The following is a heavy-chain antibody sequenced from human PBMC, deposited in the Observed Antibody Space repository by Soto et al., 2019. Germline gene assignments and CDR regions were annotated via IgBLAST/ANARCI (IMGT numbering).Heavy chain of an antibody. Sequence: ASVKVSCKASGYTFTSYGISGVRQAPGQGLEWMGWISAYNGNTNYAQKLQGRVTMTTDTSTSTAYMELRSLRSDDTAVYYCARYCSSTSCHGYYYYYGMDVWGQGTTVTVSS. CDR1: GYTFTSYG. V-gene: IGHV1-18*04. J-gene: IGHJ6*02. CDR2: ISAYNGNT. CDR3: ARYCSSTSCHGYYYYYGMDV. D-gene: IGHD2-2*01.